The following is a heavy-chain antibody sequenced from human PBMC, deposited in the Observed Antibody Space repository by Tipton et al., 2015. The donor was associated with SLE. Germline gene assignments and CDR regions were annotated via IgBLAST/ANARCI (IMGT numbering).Heavy chain of an antibody. CDR1: GGSISSYY. J-gene: IGHJ4*02. Sequence: TLSLTCTVSGGSISSYYWSWIRQPPGKGLEWIGYIYYSGSTNYNPSLKSRVTISVDTSKNQFSLKLSSVTAADTAVYYCARESYDSSGYYFDYWGQGTLVTVPS. CDR3: ARESYDSSGYYFDY. D-gene: IGHD3-22*01. CDR2: IYYSGST. V-gene: IGHV4-59*01.